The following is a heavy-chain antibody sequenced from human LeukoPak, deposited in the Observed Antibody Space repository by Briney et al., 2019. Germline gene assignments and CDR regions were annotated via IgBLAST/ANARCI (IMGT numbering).Heavy chain of an antibody. D-gene: IGHD3-10*01. CDR2: IIPIFGTA. CDR1: GGTFSSYA. CDR3: AGGYGSGSYYNLNWFDP. J-gene: IGHJ5*02. Sequence: GASVRVSCKASGGTFSSYAISWVRQAPGQGLEWMGGIIPIFGTANYAQKFQGRVTITADESTSTAYMELSSLRSEDTAVYYCAGGYGSGSYYNLNWFDPWGQGTLVTVSS. V-gene: IGHV1-69*13.